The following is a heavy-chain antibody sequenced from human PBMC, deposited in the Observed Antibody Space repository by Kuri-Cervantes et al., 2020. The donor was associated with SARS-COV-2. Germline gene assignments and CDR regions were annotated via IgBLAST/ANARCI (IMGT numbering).Heavy chain of an antibody. J-gene: IGHJ5*02. CDR1: GFSVGTNY. CDR2: IYSGAST. CDR3: AKWAPSSGYYFKSWFDP. Sequence: GESLKIPCSASGFSVGTNYMNWVRQALGKGLEWVAVIYSGASTYYPDSVKGRFTIPRDNSKNTLYLQMNSLRAEDTAVYYCAKWAPSSGYYFKSWFDPWGQGTLVTVSS. D-gene: IGHD3-22*01. V-gene: IGHV3-53*01.